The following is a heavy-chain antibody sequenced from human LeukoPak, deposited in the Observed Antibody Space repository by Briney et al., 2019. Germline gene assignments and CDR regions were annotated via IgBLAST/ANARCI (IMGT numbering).Heavy chain of an antibody. J-gene: IGHJ4*02. CDR2: ISGSGGST. CDR3: AKGSFGDFWSGYYRRYFDY. V-gene: IGHV3-23*01. D-gene: IGHD3-3*01. Sequence: GGSLRLSCAASGFTFSSYAMSWVRQAPGKGLEWVSAISGSGGSTYYADSVKSRFTISRDNSKNTLYLQMNSLRAEDTAVYYCAKGSFGDFWSGYYRRYFDYWGQGTLVTVSS. CDR1: GFTFSSYA.